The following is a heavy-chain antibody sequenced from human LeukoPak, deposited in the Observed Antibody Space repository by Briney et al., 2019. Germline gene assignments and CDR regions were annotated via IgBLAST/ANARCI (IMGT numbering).Heavy chain of an antibody. J-gene: IGHJ6*02. V-gene: IGHV4-31*03. CDR2: IYYSGST. Sequence: SETLSLTCTVSGGPISSGGYYWSWIRQHPGKGLEWIGYIYYSGSTYYNPSLKSRVTISVDTSKNQFSLKLSSVTAADTAVYYCARGRSRDGYNFIPYYYYGMDVWGQGTTVTVSS. CDR3: ARGRSRDGYNFIPYYYYGMDV. CDR1: GGPISSGGYY. D-gene: IGHD5-12*01.